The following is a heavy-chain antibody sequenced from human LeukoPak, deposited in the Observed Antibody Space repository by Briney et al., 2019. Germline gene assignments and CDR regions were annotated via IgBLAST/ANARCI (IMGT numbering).Heavy chain of an antibody. D-gene: IGHD3-3*01. V-gene: IGHV4-38-2*02. J-gene: IGHJ4*02. CDR1: GDSISSGHY. Sequence: SETLSLTCTVSGDSISSGHYWGWIRQPPGKGLECIGSVYQSGSTYYNPSLKSRVTISVDTSKNQFSLKLSVTAADTAVYYCARLSLKVLEWSPTKGKETHYFDYWGQGTLVTVSS. CDR3: ARLSLKVLEWSPTKGKETHYFDY. CDR2: VYQSGST.